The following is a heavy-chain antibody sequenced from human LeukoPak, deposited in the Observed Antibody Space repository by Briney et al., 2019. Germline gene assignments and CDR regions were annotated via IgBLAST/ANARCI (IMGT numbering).Heavy chain of an antibody. CDR2: ISYDGSNK. Sequence: TGRSLRLSCAASGFTFSSYAMHWVRQAPGKGLEGVAVISYDGSNKYYADSVKGRFTISRDNSKNTLYLQMNSLRAEDTAVYYCARVNYYYYGMDVWGQGTTVTVSS. V-gene: IGHV3-30-3*01. CDR1: GFTFSSYA. CDR3: ARVNYYYYGMDV. J-gene: IGHJ6*02.